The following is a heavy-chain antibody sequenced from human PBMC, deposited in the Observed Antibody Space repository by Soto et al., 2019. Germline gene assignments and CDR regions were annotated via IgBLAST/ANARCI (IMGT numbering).Heavy chain of an antibody. D-gene: IGHD3-9*01. CDR1: GGSFSGYY. V-gene: IGHV4-34*01. CDR3: ARRSDILTGYYPEYFQH. J-gene: IGHJ1*01. CDR2: INHSGST. Sequence: PSETLSLTCAVYGGSFSGYYWSWIRQPPGKGLEWIGEINHSGSTNYNPSLKSRVTISVDTSKNQFSLKLSSVTAADTAVYYCARRSDILTGYYPEYFQHWGQGTLVTVSS.